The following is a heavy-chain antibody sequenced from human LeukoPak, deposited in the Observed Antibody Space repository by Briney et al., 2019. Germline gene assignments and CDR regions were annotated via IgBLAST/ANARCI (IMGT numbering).Heavy chain of an antibody. J-gene: IGHJ5*02. CDR3: ARDAGNSGYGCDL. D-gene: IGHD5-12*01. CDR2: IRSSSET. V-gene: IGHV3-48*01. CDR1: GFIFSQYS. Sequence: RGSLRLSCSASGFIFSQYSMNWVRQAPGKGLEWVSHIRSSSETFYADSVKGRFTISRDNARTSLYLQMNNLRGEDTAIYYCARDAGNSGYGCDLWGQGTLVTVSS.